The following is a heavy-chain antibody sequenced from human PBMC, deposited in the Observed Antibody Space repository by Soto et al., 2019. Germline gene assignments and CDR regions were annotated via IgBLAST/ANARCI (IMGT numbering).Heavy chain of an antibody. V-gene: IGHV5-51*01. CDR3: ARHSGVAEDGTD. D-gene: IGHD6-13*01. CDR1: GYRFTTYW. J-gene: IGHJ1*01. CDR2: IYPGDSDT. Sequence: GESLKISCKVSGYRFTTYWIGWVRQMPGKGLEWMGIIYPGDSDTRYSPSFQGQVAISADKSINTAYLQWSSLKASDTAMYYCARHSGVAEDGTDWGQGTLVTVSS.